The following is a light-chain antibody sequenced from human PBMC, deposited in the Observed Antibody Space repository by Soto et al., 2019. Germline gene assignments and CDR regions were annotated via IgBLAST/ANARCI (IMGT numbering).Light chain of an antibody. V-gene: IGKV3D-20*02. Sequence: IGLTQSPGTLSLTPGERATLSCRASQSVSSSYLAWYQQKFGQAPRLLIYDASRRATGIPERFSGSGSGTDFTLTISSLQSEDFEVYYCQQYNNWPITFGQGTRLEIK. CDR3: QQYNNWPIT. CDR1: QSVSSSY. CDR2: DAS. J-gene: IGKJ5*01.